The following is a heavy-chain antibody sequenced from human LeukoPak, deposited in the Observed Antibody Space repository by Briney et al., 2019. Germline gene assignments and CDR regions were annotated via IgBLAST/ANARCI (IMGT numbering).Heavy chain of an antibody. CDR3: ARGTGWPQFDY. V-gene: IGHV6-1*01. Sequence: SQTLSLTCAISGDSVSRDSIAWNWIRQSPSRGLEWLGRTYYKSAWYNDYAVSVKGRIIINPDTSKNQFSLQLNSVTPEDTAVYYCARGTGWPQFDYWGQGTLVTVSS. D-gene: IGHD6-19*01. CDR2: TYYKSAWYN. CDR1: GDSVSRDSIA. J-gene: IGHJ4*02.